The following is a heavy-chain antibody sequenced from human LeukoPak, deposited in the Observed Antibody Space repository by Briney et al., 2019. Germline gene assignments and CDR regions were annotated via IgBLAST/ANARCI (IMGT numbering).Heavy chain of an antibody. Sequence: GGSLRLSCEASGFTFIRFWVHWVRQAPGKGLVWVSRIKSDGKTNYADSVKGRFTISRDNAKNTVSLQMDSLRAEDTGVYHCARAKSEVGGYYPEFLRHWGPGTLVTVSS. CDR1: GFTFIRFW. CDR3: ARAKSEVGGYYPEFLRH. CDR2: IKSDGKT. V-gene: IGHV3-74*01. D-gene: IGHD3-22*01. J-gene: IGHJ1*01.